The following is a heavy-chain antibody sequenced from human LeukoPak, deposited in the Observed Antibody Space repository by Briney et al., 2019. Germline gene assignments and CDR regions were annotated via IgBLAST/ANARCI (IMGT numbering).Heavy chain of an antibody. CDR3: ATASKGLRYFDWPTHPPTFDY. CDR2: FDPEDGET. CDR1: GYTLTELS. Sequence: ASVKVSCKVSGYTLTELSMHWVRQAPGKGLEWMGGFDPEDGETIYAQKFQGRVTTTEDTSTDTAYMELSSLRSEDTAVYYCATASKGLRYFDWPTHPPTFDYWGQGTLVTVSS. J-gene: IGHJ4*02. V-gene: IGHV1-24*01. D-gene: IGHD3-9*01.